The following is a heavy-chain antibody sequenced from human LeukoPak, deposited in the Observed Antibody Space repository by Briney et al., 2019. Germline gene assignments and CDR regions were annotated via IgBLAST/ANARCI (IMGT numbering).Heavy chain of an antibody. CDR3: ARDYYYDSSGHYYYYYMDV. CDR2: IKQDGSEK. Sequence: QSGGSLRLSCAASGFTFSSYWMSWVRQAPGKGLEWVANIKQDGSEKCYVDSVKGRFTISRDNAKNSLYLQMNSLRPEDTAVYYCARDYYYDSSGHYYYYYMDVWGKGTTVTVSS. CDR1: GFTFSSYW. D-gene: IGHD3-22*01. J-gene: IGHJ6*03. V-gene: IGHV3-7*01.